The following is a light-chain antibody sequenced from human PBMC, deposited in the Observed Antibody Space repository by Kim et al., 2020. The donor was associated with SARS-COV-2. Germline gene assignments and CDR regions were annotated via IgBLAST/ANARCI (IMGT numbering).Light chain of an antibody. V-gene: IGLV3-19*01. Sequence: ASGPTVRPPCKRDSLRNYYATWYQQRPGQAPVLVLYGKYNRPSGIPDRFSGSASGNTASLTITGAQAEDEADYYCNSRDSSGDHVVFGGGTKLTVL. CDR3: NSRDSSGDHVV. CDR2: GKY. J-gene: IGLJ3*02. CDR1: SLRNYY.